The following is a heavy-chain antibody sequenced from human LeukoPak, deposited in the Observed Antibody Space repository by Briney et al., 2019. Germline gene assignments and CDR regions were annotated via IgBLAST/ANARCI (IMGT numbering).Heavy chain of an antibody. D-gene: IGHD3-3*01. J-gene: IGHJ3*02. V-gene: IGHV4-4*09. CDR1: GGSISSYY. Sequence: SETLSLTCTVSGGSISSYYWSWTRQPPGKGLEWIGYIYTSGSTNYNPSLKSRVTISVDTSKNQFSLKLSSVTAADTAVYYCASFWSGYYRGAFDIWGQGTMVTVSS. CDR2: IYTSGST. CDR3: ASFWSGYYRGAFDI.